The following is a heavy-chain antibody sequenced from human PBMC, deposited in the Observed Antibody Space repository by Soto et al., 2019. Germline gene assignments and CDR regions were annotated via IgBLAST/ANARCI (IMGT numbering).Heavy chain of an antibody. D-gene: IGHD3-10*01. CDR2: INHSGST. Sequence: SETLSLTCAVYGGSFSGYYWSWIRQPPGKGLEWIGEINHSGSTNYNPSLKSRVTISVDTSKNQFSLKLSSVTAADTAVYYCARGRYYYGSGSYFHYYYMDVWGKGTTVTVSS. V-gene: IGHV4-34*01. CDR1: GGSFSGYY. J-gene: IGHJ6*03. CDR3: ARGRYYYGSGSYFHYYYMDV.